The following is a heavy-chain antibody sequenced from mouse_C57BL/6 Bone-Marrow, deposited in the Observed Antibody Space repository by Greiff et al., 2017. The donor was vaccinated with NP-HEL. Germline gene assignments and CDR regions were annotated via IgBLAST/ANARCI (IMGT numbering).Heavy chain of an antibody. V-gene: IGHV1-5*01. D-gene: IGHD1-1*01. CDR2: IYPGNSDT. J-gene: IGHJ1*03. CDR3: TRGYYYGSSFPYWYFDV. Sequence: VQLQQSGTVLARPGASVKMSCKTSGYTFTSYWMHWVKQRPGQGLAWIGAIYPGNSDTSYNQKFKGKAKLTAVTSASTAYMELSSLTNEDSAVYYCTRGYYYGSSFPYWYFDVWGTGTTVTVSS. CDR1: GYTFTSYW.